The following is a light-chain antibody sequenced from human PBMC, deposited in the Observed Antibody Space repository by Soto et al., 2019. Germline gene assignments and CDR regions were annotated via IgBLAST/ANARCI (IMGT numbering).Light chain of an antibody. J-gene: IGKJ5*01. Sequence: EIVLTQSPDTLSLSPGERATLSCRTSQSVSSYFAWYQQKPGRAPRLLIYDASNRATGIPARFIGSGSGTDFTLTISSLEPEDFAVYYCQQRSNWPITFSQGTRLEIK. CDR1: QSVSSY. CDR2: DAS. V-gene: IGKV3-11*01. CDR3: QQRSNWPIT.